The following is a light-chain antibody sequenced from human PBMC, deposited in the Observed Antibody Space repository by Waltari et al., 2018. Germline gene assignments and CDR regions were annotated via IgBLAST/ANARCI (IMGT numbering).Light chain of an antibody. CDR1: QSVSSSY. Sequence: EIVLTQSPATLSLSPGERATLSCRASQSVSSSYLAWYQQKPGQAPRLLIYGASSRATGIPDRFSGSGSGTDFTLTISRLEPEDSAVYHCQQYNSSPYTFGQGTKLEI. CDR3: QQYNSSPYT. J-gene: IGKJ2*01. CDR2: GAS. V-gene: IGKV3-20*01.